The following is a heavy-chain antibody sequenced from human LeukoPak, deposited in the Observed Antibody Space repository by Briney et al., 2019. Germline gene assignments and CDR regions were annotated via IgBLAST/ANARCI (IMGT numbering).Heavy chain of an antibody. J-gene: IGHJ4*02. Sequence: ASVTVSLKSSGYTFTINYLHWVRLPPGQGLEWVGIINPSGGSTSNEHTFQGRVTMTRDTSTSTVYMELSSLRSEDTAVYYCARDHYGDYVRDSWGQGTLVTVSS. CDR1: GYTFTINY. V-gene: IGHV1-46*01. CDR2: INPSGGST. CDR3: ARDHYGDYVRDS. D-gene: IGHD4-17*01.